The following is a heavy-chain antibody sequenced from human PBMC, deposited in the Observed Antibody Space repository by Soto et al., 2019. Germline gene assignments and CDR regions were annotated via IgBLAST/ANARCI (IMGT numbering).Heavy chain of an antibody. D-gene: IGHD3-3*01. V-gene: IGHV4-34*01. CDR2: INHSGST. Sequence: SETLSLTCAVYGGSFSGYYWSWIRQPPGKGLEWIGEINHSGSTNYNPSLKSRVTISVDTSKNQFSLKLSSVTAADTAVYYCARGPILRFLEWLSHYYYGMDVWGQGTTVT. CDR3: ARGPILRFLEWLSHYYYGMDV. CDR1: GGSFSGYY. J-gene: IGHJ6*02.